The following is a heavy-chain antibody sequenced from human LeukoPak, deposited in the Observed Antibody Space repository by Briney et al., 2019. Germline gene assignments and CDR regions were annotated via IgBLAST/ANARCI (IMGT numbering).Heavy chain of an antibody. CDR3: AKDGELYSSSWYYFDY. V-gene: IGHV3-23*01. Sequence: GGSLRLSCAASGFTFRNYAMSWVRQAPGKGLEWVSVISGSGSSTHYADSVKGRFTISGDNSKNTLYLQMNSLRAEDTAVYYCAKDGELYSSSWYYFDYWGQGTLVTVSS. CDR2: ISGSGSST. D-gene: IGHD6-13*01. J-gene: IGHJ4*02. CDR1: GFTFRNYA.